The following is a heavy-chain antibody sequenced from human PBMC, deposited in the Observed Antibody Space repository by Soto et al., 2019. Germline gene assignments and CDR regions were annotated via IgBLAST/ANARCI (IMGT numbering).Heavy chain of an antibody. CDR2: IYYSGST. CDR1: GGSISSGDYY. CDR3: ARVRALLMVYAQGEFDY. Sequence: QVQLQESGPGLVKPSQTLSLTCTVSGGSISSGDYYWSWIRQPPGKGLEWIGYIYYSGSTYYNPSLKSRVTISVDTSKNQFSLKLSSVTAADTAVYYCARVRALLMVYAQGEFDYWGQGTLVTVSS. D-gene: IGHD2-8*01. J-gene: IGHJ4*02. V-gene: IGHV4-30-4*01.